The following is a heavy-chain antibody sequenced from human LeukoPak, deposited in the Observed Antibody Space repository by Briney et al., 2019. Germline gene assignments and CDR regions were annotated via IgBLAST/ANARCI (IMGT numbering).Heavy chain of an antibody. Sequence: PSETLSLTCAVYGVSFSGYYWSWIRQPPGKGLEWLGEINHSGSTNYNPSLKSRVTISVDTSKNQFSLKLSSVTAADTAVYYCARVDCSGGSCYYYYGMDVWGQGTTVTVSS. J-gene: IGHJ6*02. CDR1: GVSFSGYY. CDR2: INHSGST. V-gene: IGHV4-34*01. D-gene: IGHD2-15*01. CDR3: ARVDCSGGSCYYYYGMDV.